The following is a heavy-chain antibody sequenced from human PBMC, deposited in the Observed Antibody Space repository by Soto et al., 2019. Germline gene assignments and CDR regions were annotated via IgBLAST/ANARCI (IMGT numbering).Heavy chain of an antibody. D-gene: IGHD3-10*01. CDR1: GGSISSGGYS. Sequence: QLQLQESGSGLVKPSQTLSLTCAVSGGSISSGGYSWSWIRQPPGKGLEWIGYIYHSGSTYYNPSPKSRVTISVDRSKNQFSLKLSSVTAADTAVYYCARAGPHHGSSGWFDPWGQGTLVTVSS. V-gene: IGHV4-30-2*01. J-gene: IGHJ5*02. CDR3: ARAGPHHGSSGWFDP. CDR2: IYHSGST.